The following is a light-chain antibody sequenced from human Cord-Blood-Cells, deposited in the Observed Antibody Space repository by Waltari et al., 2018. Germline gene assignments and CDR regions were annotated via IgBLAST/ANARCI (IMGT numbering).Light chain of an antibody. Sequence: QSALTQPASVSGSPGQSTTISCTGTSSDVRSFNLVSWYQQHPGKAPKLMIYEVSKRPSGVSNRFSGSKSGNTASLTISGLQAEDEADYYCCSYAGSSTYVFGTGTKVTVL. CDR1: SSDVRSFNL. J-gene: IGLJ1*01. CDR2: EVS. V-gene: IGLV2-23*02. CDR3: CSYAGSSTYV.